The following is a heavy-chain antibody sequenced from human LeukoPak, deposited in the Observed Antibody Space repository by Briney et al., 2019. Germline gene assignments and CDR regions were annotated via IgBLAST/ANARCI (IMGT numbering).Heavy chain of an antibody. CDR3: AKAASGMVGSGSHYFDY. Sequence: AGGSLRLSCAASGFTFSSYAMSWVRQAPGKGLEWVSAISGSGGSTYYADSVKGRFTISRGNSKNTLYLQMNSLRAEDTAVYYCAKAASGMVGSGSHYFDYWGQGTLVTVSS. CDR2: ISGSGGST. CDR1: GFTFSSYA. D-gene: IGHD3-10*01. J-gene: IGHJ4*02. V-gene: IGHV3-23*01.